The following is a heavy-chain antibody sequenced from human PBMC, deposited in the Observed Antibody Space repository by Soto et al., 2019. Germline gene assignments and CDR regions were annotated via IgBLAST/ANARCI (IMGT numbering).Heavy chain of an antibody. CDR2: ISPETGKT. Sequence: VELVQSGAEVKKPGASVRVSCKASGYTFSSFGLSWVRQAPGQGPEWMGWISPETGKTEYSHKFQGRVTMTTDTATRTLFLDLGSLTSDDTAVYDCTRDLFFISTSTVTTDAFWGQGTLVTVSS. V-gene: IGHV1-18*04. CDR3: TRDLFFISTSTVTTDAF. D-gene: IGHD4-17*01. CDR1: GYTFSSFG. J-gene: IGHJ4*02.